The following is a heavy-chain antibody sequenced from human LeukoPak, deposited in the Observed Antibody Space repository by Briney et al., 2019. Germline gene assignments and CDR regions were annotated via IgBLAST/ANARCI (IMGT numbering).Heavy chain of an antibody. J-gene: IGHJ4*02. V-gene: IGHV4-59*01. CDR1: GSSISSYY. CDR2: IYYSGST. Sequence: PSETLSLTCTVSGSSISSYYWSWIRQPPGKGLEWIGYIYYSGSTNYNPSLKSRVTISVDTSKNQFSLKLSSVTAADTAVYYCARENPPYGSADYWGQGTLVTVSS. D-gene: IGHD3-10*01. CDR3: ARENPPYGSADY.